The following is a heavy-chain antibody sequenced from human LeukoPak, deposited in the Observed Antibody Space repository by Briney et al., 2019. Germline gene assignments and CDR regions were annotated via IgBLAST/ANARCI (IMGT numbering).Heavy chain of an antibody. D-gene: IGHD5-24*01. Sequence: GGFLRLSCAASGFTVSSNYMSWVRQAPGKGLEWVSVIYSGGSTYYADSVKGRFTISRDNSKNTLYLQMNSLRAEDTAVYYCARDGYNPGYDAFDIWGQGTMVTVSS. CDR1: GFTVSSNY. CDR3: ARDGYNPGYDAFDI. CDR2: IYSGGST. V-gene: IGHV3-66*02. J-gene: IGHJ3*02.